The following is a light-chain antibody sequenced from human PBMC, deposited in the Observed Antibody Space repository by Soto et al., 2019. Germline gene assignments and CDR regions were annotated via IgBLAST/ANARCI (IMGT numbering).Light chain of an antibody. V-gene: IGLV2-14*01. Sequence: LTQPASVSGSPGQSITNSCTGTRSDVGGYDYVSWYRQHPGKAPKLVIYEVSNRPSGVSNRFSGSKSGNTASLTISGLQAEDEADYYCSSYTSTSTPDVFGTGTKVTVL. CDR2: EVS. CDR3: SSYTSTSTPDV. J-gene: IGLJ1*01. CDR1: RSDVGGYDY.